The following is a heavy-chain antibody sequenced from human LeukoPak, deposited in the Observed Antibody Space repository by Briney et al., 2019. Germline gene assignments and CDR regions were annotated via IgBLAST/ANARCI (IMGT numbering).Heavy chain of an antibody. CDR1: GGSISSGSYY. D-gene: IGHD6-6*01. V-gene: IGHV4-61*02. CDR3: ARDRSSSSYYYYGMDV. Sequence: SETLSLTCTVSGGSISSGSYYWSWIRQPAGKGLEWIGRIYTSGSTNYNPSLKSRVTISVDTSKNQFSPKLSSVTAADTAVYYCARDRSSSSYYYYGMDVWGQGATVTVSS. CDR2: IYTSGST. J-gene: IGHJ6*02.